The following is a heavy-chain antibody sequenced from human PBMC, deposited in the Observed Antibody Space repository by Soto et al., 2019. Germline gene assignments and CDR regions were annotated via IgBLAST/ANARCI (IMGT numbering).Heavy chain of an antibody. CDR3: ARLAGYYGSGSYSYPRFDY. V-gene: IGHV5-51*01. CDR1: GYSFTSYW. Sequence: PGESLKISCKGSGYSFTSYWIGWVRQMPGKGLEWMGIIYPGDSDTRYSPSFQGQVTISADKSISTAYLQWNSLKASDTAMYYCARLAGYYGSGSYSYPRFDYWGQGTLVTVSS. D-gene: IGHD3-10*01. J-gene: IGHJ4*02. CDR2: IYPGDSDT.